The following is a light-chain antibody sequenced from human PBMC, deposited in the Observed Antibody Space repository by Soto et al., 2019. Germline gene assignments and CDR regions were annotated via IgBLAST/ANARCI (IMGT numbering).Light chain of an antibody. CDR1: QSVTGTY. CDR2: GES. J-gene: IGKJ1*01. V-gene: IGKV3-20*01. CDR3: QQYGSPLWT. Sequence: EIVLTQSPGTLSLSPGDRATLSCRASQSVTGTYLAWYQQKPGQTPRLLIYGESIRATGIPDRLSGSGSGTDFTLTISRLEPEDFAVYYCQQYGSPLWTFGQGTKVEI.